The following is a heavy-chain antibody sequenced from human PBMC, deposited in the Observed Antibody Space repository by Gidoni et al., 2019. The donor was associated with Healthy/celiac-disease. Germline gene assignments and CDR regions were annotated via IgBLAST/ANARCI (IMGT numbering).Heavy chain of an antibody. Sequence: QLQLQESGPGLVKPSETLSLTCTVSGGSISSSSYYWGWIRQPPGKGLEWIGSIYYRGSTYYNPSYKSRVTISVDTSKNQFSLKLSSVTAADTAVYYCARHLGRENFDYWGQGTLVTVSS. V-gene: IGHV4-39*01. CDR1: GGSISSSSYY. D-gene: IGHD3-16*01. CDR3: ARHLGRENFDY. CDR2: IYYRGST. J-gene: IGHJ4*02.